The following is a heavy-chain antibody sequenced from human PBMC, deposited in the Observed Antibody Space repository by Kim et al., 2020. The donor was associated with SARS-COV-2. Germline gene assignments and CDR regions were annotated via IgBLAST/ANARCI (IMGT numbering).Heavy chain of an antibody. V-gene: IGHV1-18*01. Sequence: ASVKVSCKASGYTFTNYGISWVRQAPGQGLEWMGWSSTNDDAANYAQKFQGRVTMTTDTSTNTAYMEVTSLRSDDTAVYYCARDWPHLQLFDLFDPWGQG. J-gene: IGHJ5*02. CDR1: GYTFTNYG. CDR2: SSTNDDAA. CDR3: ARDWPHLQLFDLFDP. D-gene: IGHD1-1*01.